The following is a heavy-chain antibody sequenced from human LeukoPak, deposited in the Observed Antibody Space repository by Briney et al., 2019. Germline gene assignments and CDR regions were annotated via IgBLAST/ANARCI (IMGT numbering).Heavy chain of an antibody. V-gene: IGHV3-33*08. J-gene: IGHJ4*02. CDR1: GFTFSSYS. CDR2: IWYDGSNK. Sequence: PGGSLRLSCAASGFTFSSYSMNWVRQAPGKGLEWVAVIWYDGSNKYYADSVKGRFTISRDNSKNTLYLQMNSLRAEDTAVYYCARDFGGIFDYWGQGTLVTVSS. CDR3: ARDFGGIFDY. D-gene: IGHD3-16*01.